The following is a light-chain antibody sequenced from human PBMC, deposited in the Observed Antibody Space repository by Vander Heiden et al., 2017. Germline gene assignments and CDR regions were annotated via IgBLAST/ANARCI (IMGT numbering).Light chain of an antibody. V-gene: IGKV1-39*01. CDR1: QTITTY. Sequence: DIQMTQSPSSLSASVGDRVIITCRASQTITTYLNWYQQKPGKAPKLLIYGASSLQSGVPSRFSGTGSGTDFTLIISSLQPEDFATYFCQESYTIPIAFGQGTRLEI. CDR3: QESYTIPIA. CDR2: GAS. J-gene: IGKJ5*01.